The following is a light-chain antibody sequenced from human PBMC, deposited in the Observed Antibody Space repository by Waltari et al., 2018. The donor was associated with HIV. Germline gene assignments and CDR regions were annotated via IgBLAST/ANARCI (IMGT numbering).Light chain of an antibody. J-gene: IGLJ2*01. CDR1: SSNIASKD. CDR2: RNN. Sequence: QSVLTQPHSASGTPGQRVTISCSGRSSNIASKDVYWNQALPGTDPTIPLCRNNQRPSGVPARFSGSKSGTSASLAISGLRSEDEADYYCAAWGDSLSVLFGGVTKLTVL. V-gene: IGLV1-47*01. CDR3: AAWGDSLSVL.